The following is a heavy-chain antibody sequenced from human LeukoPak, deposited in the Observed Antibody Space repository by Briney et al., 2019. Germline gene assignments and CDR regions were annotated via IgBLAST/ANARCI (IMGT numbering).Heavy chain of an antibody. V-gene: IGHV3-7*01. CDR2: IDGVGTDE. CDR1: GFTFSAYA. CDR3: ARNVGYYRLDY. Sequence: PGGSPRLSCAASGFTFSAYAMSWVRQAPGKGLEWVANIDGVGTDEGYAGSVKGRFTISRDNAKNSLFLQMNSLRADDLAVYYCARNVGYYRLDYWGQGTLVTVPS. J-gene: IGHJ4*02. D-gene: IGHD1-26*01.